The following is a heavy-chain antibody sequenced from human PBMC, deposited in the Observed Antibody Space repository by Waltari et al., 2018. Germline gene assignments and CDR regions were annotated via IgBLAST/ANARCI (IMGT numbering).Heavy chain of an antibody. J-gene: IGHJ3*01. V-gene: IGHV4-39*01. CDR1: GGSITSNRHY. CDR2: ISYSGPT. CDR3: ATYIGASIGTAAFDV. Sequence: QLHLQESGPGLVKPSETLSLTCSVSGGSITSNRHYWGWIRQPPGKGPEWTGTISYSGPTYNNPPLKSRVTISVDTSKNQYSLKLTSVTAADTAVYYCATYIGASIGTAAFDVWGQGTMVTVSS. D-gene: IGHD5-12*01.